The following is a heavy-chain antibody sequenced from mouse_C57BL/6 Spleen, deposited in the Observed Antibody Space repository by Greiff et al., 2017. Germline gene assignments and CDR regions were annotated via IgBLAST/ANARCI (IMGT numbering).Heavy chain of an antibody. V-gene: IGHV1-66*01. Sequence: VKLQESGPELVKPGASVKISCKASGYSFTSYYIHWVKQRPGQGLEWIGWIYPGSGNTKYNEKFKGKATLTADTSSSTAYMQLSSLTSEDSAVYYCAPYYGSSLDYWGQGTTLTVSS. D-gene: IGHD1-1*01. J-gene: IGHJ2*01. CDR2: IYPGSGNT. CDR3: APYYGSSLDY. CDR1: GYSFTSYY.